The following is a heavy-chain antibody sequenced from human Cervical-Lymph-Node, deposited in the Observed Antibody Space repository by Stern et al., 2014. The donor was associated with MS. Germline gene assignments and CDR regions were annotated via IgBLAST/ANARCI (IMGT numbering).Heavy chain of an antibody. J-gene: IGHJ6*02. V-gene: IGHV1-69*01. D-gene: IGHD1-1*01. CDR2: IIPIFGVA. CDR1: GGTFSSQA. CDR3: ARDEIGQTTTHYYYYGMDV. Sequence: VQLVESGAEVKKPGSSVKVSCMASGGTFSSQAISWVRQAPGQRLEWLGGIIPIFGVAHYAQTLQGRVTITADESTSTAYMELRSLRSEDTAVYYCARDEIGQTTTHYYYYGMDVWGQGTTVTVSS.